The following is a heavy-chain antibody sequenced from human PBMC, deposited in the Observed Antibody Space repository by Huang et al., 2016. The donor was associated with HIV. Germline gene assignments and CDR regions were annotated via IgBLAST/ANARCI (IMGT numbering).Heavy chain of an antibody. CDR1: GGSFSDQI. Sequence: QVQLEQSGPAVRKPGSSVKVSCQASGGSFSDQIISWVRQAPGQRFEWMGGIIPLFRAPAYAQEFKGRVTVTADESTATIYMELNSRTSEDTAVYYCAMSLRYQYDSRSYWGRYFDYWGQGTLVTVSS. J-gene: IGHJ4*02. CDR3: AMSLRYQYDSRSYWGRYFDY. V-gene: IGHV1-69*01. D-gene: IGHD3-16*01. CDR2: IIPLFRAP.